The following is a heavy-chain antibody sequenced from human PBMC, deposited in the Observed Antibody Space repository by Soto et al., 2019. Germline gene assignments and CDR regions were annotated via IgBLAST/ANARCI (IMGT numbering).Heavy chain of an antibody. J-gene: IGHJ6*03. CDR2: ISAYNGNT. V-gene: IGHV1-18*01. Sequence: ASVKVSCKASGYTFTSYGISWVRQAPGQGLEWMGWISAYNGNTNYAQKLQGRVTMTTDTSTSTAYMELRSLRSDDTAVYYCARDGPFDCSSNSCLAKNYYYYYLDVWGKGTTVTVSS. CDR1: GYTFTSYG. D-gene: IGHD2-2*01. CDR3: ARDGPFDCSSNSCLAKNYYYYYLDV.